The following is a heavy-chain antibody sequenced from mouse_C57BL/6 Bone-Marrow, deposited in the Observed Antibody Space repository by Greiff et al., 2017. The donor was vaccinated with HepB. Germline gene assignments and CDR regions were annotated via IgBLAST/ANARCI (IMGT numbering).Heavy chain of an antibody. CDR2: ISDGGSYT. CDR3: ARGPTVVAWDAMDY. D-gene: IGHD1-1*01. Sequence: EVKVEESGGGLVKPGGSLKLSCAASGFTFSSYAMSWVRQTPEKRLEWVATISDGGSYTYYPDNVKGRFTISRDNDKNNLYLQMSHLKSEDTAMYYCARGPTVVAWDAMDYWGQGTSVTVSS. J-gene: IGHJ4*01. CDR1: GFTFSSYA. V-gene: IGHV5-4*03.